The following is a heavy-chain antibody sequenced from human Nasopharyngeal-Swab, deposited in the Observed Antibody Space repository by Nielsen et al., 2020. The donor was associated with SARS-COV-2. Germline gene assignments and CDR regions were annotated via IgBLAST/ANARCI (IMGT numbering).Heavy chain of an antibody. CDR1: GFTFDDYA. J-gene: IGHJ4*02. CDR2: ISWNSGSI. CDR3: ARANSGWYYFDY. D-gene: IGHD6-19*01. Sequence: SLKISGAASGFTFDDYAMHWVRQAPGKGLEWVSGISWNSGSIGYADSVKGRFTISRDNAKNSLYLQMNSLRAEDTALYYCARANSGWYYFDYWGQGTLVTVSS. V-gene: IGHV3-9*01.